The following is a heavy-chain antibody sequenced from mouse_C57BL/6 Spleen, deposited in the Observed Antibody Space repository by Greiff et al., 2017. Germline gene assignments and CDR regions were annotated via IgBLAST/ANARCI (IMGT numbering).Heavy chain of an antibody. CDR3: ARSGGHYYAMDY. Sequence: QVQLQQPGAELVRPGTSVKLSCKASGYTFTSYWMHWVKQRPGQGLEWIGVIDPSDSYTNYNQKFKGKATLTVDTSSSTAYMQLSSLTSEDSAVYYCARSGGHYYAMDYWGQGTSVTVSS. V-gene: IGHV1-59*01. D-gene: IGHD3-3*01. CDR1: GYTFTSYW. J-gene: IGHJ4*01. CDR2: IDPSDSYT.